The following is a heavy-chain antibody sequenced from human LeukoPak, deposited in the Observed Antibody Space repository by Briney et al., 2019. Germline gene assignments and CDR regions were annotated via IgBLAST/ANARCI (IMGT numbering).Heavy chain of an antibody. V-gene: IGHV4-59*01. CDR1: GGSISSYY. J-gene: IGHJ4*02. D-gene: IGHD6-6*01. Sequence: SETLSLTCTVSGGSISSYYWSWIRQPPGKGLEWIGYIYYSGSTNYNPSLKSRVTISVDTSKNQFSLKLSSVTAADTAVYYCARANIAARRSLSLDYWGQGTLVTVSS. CDR3: ARANIAARRSLSLDY. CDR2: IYYSGST.